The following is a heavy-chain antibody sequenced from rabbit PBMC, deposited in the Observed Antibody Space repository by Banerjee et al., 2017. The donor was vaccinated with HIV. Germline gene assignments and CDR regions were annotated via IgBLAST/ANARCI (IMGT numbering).Heavy chain of an antibody. V-gene: IGHV1S43*01. CDR3: ARSYSHDYGTFNL. Sequence: QSLEESGGDLVKPEGSLTLTCTASGIDFSSYYYMCWVRQAPGKGLEWIACIYTGDGSTWYASWAKGRFTISKSTSLNTVTLQMTNLTGADTATYFCARSYSHDYGTFNLWGPGTLVTVS. CDR1: GIDFSSYYY. J-gene: IGHJ4*01. D-gene: IGHD6-1*01. CDR2: IYTGDGST.